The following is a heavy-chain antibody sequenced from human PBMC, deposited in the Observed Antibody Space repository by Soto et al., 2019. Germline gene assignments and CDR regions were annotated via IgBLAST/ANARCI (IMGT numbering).Heavy chain of an antibody. V-gene: IGHV3-74*01. CDR3: ARARDSSGYYPFDY. Sequence: GGSLRLSCAASGFTFSSYWMHWVRQAPGKGLVWVSRINSDGSSTSYADSVKGRFTISRDNAKNTLYLQMNSLRAEDTAVYYCARARDSSGYYPFDYRGQRTPVTGSS. CDR2: INSDGSST. D-gene: IGHD3-22*01. CDR1: GFTFSSYW. J-gene: IGHJ4*02.